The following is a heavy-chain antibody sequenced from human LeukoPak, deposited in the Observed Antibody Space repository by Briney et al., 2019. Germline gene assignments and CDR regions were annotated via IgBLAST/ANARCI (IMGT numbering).Heavy chain of an antibody. Sequence: VSETVSCKASGYTFTGYYMHWVRQAPGQGLEWMGWINPNSGGTNYAQKFQGRVTMTRDTSISTAYMELSRLRSDDAAVYYCARGASGVYTVTTSWFDPWGQGTLVTVSS. CDR2: INPNSGGT. D-gene: IGHD4-17*01. J-gene: IGHJ5*02. CDR3: ARGASGVYTVTTSWFDP. CDR1: GYTFTGYY. V-gene: IGHV1-2*02.